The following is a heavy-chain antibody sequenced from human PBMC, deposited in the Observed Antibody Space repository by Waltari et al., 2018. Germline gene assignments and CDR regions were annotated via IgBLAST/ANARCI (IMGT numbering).Heavy chain of an antibody. CDR2: IYHSGST. Sequence: QVQLQESGPGLVKPSETLSLTCAVSGSSIRTGYYWGWIRQPPGKGLEWIGSIYHSGSTYYSPSLKSRVTISVDTSKNQFSLKLSSVTAADTAVYYCARLYHGDPDYWGQGTLVTVSS. V-gene: IGHV4-38-2*01. D-gene: IGHD3-10*01. J-gene: IGHJ4*02. CDR3: ARLYHGDPDY. CDR1: GSSIRTGYY.